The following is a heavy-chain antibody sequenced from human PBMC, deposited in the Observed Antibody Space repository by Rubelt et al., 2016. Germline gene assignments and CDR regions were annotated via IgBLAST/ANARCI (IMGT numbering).Heavy chain of an antibody. J-gene: IGHJ4*02. CDR2: ISGSAGRT. D-gene: IGHD2-15*01. CDR1: GFAFSSYA. CDR3: ARRGSGKYFDY. Sequence: EVQLLESGGGLVQPGGSLRLSCAASGFAFSSYAMSWVRQAPGKGLEWVSVISGSAGRTNNADSVKGRFIISRDTSKNTLYLQMDSLRAEDTAMYYCARRGSGKYFDYWGQGTLVIVSS. V-gene: IGHV3-23*01.